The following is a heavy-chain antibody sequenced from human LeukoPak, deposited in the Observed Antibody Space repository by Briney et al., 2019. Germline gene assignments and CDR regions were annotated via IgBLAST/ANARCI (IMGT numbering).Heavy chain of an antibody. D-gene: IGHD2-15*01. V-gene: IGHV3-30*18. J-gene: IGHJ3*02. Sequence: GGSLRLSCAASGFTLSSYGMHWVRQAPGKGLEWVAVISYDGSNKYYADSVKGRFTISRDNSKNTLYLQMNSLRAEETAVYSCAKDQQGVGYCSGGSCYPPPAAFDTWGQGTMVTVSS. CDR2: ISYDGSNK. CDR1: GFTLSSYG. CDR3: AKDQQGVGYCSGGSCYPPPAAFDT.